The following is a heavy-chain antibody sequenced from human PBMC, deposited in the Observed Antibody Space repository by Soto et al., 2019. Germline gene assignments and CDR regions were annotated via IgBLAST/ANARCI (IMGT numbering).Heavy chain of an antibody. CDR1: GYTFTSYY. J-gene: IGHJ6*02. CDR2: INPSGGST. D-gene: IGHD3-3*01. V-gene: IGHV1-46*01. CDR3: ARESVAIFGVGPTYGMDV. Sequence: GASVKVSCKASGYTFTSYYMHWVRQAPGQGLEWMGIINPSGGSTSYAQKFQGRVTMTRDTSTSTVYMELSSLRSEDTAVYYCARESVAIFGVGPTYGMDVWGQGTTVTVSS.